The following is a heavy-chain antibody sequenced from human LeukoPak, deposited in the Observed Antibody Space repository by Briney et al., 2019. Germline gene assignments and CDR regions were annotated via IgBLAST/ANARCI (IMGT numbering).Heavy chain of an antibody. CDR1: GYTFSSYG. D-gene: IGHD5-12*01. V-gene: IGHV1-18*01. CDR3: ARLSGYDFEY. CDR2: YSAYNGNT. Sequence: ASVKVSCKASGYTFSSYGISWVRQAPGQGLEWMGWYSAYNGNTNYAQKFQGRVTVTTDSSTSTAYMELRNLRSDDTAVYYCARLSGYDFEYWGQGTLVTVSS. J-gene: IGHJ4*02.